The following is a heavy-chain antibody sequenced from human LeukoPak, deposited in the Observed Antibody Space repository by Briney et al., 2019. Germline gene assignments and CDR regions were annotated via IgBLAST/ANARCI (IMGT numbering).Heavy chain of an antibody. Sequence: SETLSLTCAVYGGSFSGYYWSWIRQPPGKGLEWIGEINHSGSTNYNPSLKSRVTISVDTSKNQFSLKLSSVTAADTAVYYCAGGRDGYESEFDYWGQGTLVTVSS. CDR2: INHSGST. D-gene: IGHD5-12*01. CDR3: AGGRDGYESEFDY. CDR1: GGSFSGYY. J-gene: IGHJ4*02. V-gene: IGHV4-34*01.